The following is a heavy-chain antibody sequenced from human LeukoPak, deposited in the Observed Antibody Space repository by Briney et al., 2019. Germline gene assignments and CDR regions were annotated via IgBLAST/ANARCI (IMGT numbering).Heavy chain of an antibody. J-gene: IGHJ4*02. CDR2: INGDGSST. Sequence: GGSLRLSCAASGFTFSSHWMHWVRQAPGKGLVWVSRINGDGSSTSYADSVKDRFTIARDSAENTLYLQMNSLRAEDTAVYYCIYSGNYPFDYWGQGTLVTVSS. CDR3: IYSGNYPFDY. V-gene: IGHV3-74*01. CDR1: GFTFSSHW. D-gene: IGHD1-26*01.